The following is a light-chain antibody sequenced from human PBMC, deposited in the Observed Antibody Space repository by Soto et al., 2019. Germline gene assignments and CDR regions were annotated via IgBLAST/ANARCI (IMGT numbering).Light chain of an antibody. Sequence: DIRMTQSPSSLSASVGDRVTITCRASQSIDTHLNWYQQHPGKAPNALIYEASNLQSGVPSRFSGSGSGTDFTLTISGLQPDDSATYYCHQTYSPPETFGQGTKVDIK. CDR1: QSIDTH. CDR3: HQTYSPPET. CDR2: EAS. J-gene: IGKJ1*01. V-gene: IGKV1-39*01.